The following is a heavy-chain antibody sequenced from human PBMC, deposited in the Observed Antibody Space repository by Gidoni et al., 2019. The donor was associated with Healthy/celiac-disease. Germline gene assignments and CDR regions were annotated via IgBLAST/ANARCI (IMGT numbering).Heavy chain of an antibody. CDR2: INHSGST. J-gene: IGHJ6*03. V-gene: IGHV4-34*01. D-gene: IGHD2-15*01. CDR3: ARGKGYCSGGSCYPYYYYYYMDV. Sequence: QVQLQQWGAGLLKPSETLSLTCAVYGGSFSGYYWSWIRQPPGKGLEWIGEINHSGSTNYNPSLKSRVTISVDTSKNQFSLKLSSVTAADTAVYYCARGKGYCSGGSCYPYYYYYYMDVWGKGTTVTVSS. CDR1: GGSFSGYY.